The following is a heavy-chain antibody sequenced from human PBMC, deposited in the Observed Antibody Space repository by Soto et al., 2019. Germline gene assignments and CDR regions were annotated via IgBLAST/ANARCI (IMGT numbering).Heavy chain of an antibody. CDR1: GVTFTSHA. D-gene: IGHD2-2*01. CDR2: ISYDEIDK. CDR3: AKDSGYQLPDNYFYYGLDV. V-gene: IGHV3-30*18. J-gene: IGHJ6*02. Sequence: PGGSLRLSCAASGVTFTSHAMHWVRQTPGKGLEWVAAISYDEIDKNYASSVQGRFTVSRDNVKNTLSLQMNSLRPEETAVYYCAKDSGYQLPDNYFYYGLDVWGQGTTVTVSS.